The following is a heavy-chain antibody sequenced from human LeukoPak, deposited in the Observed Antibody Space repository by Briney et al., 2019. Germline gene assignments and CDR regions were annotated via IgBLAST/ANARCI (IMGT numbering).Heavy chain of an antibody. CDR2: IIPIFGTA. CDR3: AREGYYYGSGSYYIQMYSMDV. D-gene: IGHD3-10*01. CDR1: GGTFSSYA. J-gene: IGHJ6*02. V-gene: IGHV1-69*13. Sequence: ASVKVSCKASGGTFSSYAISWVRQAPEQGLEWMGGIIPIFGTANYAQKFQGRVTITADESTSTAYMELSSLRSEDTAVYYCAREGYYYGSGSYYIQMYSMDVWGQGTTVTVSS.